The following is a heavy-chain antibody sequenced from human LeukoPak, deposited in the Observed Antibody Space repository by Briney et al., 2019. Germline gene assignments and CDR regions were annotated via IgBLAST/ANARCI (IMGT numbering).Heavy chain of an antibody. CDR3: AKGQLYSSGAHYFDY. D-gene: IGHD6-19*01. V-gene: IGHV3-48*04. Sequence: GGSLRLSCAASGFTFSSYSMNWVRQAPGKGLEWVSYITISSSSMYYADSVKGRFTISRDNAKNSLYLQMNSLRAEDTAVYYCAKGQLYSSGAHYFDYWGQGTLVTVSS. CDR1: GFTFSSYS. J-gene: IGHJ4*02. CDR2: ITISSSSM.